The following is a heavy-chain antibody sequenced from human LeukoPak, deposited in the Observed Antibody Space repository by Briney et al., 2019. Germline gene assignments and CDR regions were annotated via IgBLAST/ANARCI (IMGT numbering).Heavy chain of an antibody. Sequence: GGSLRLSCAASGFTFRGYWMSWVRQAPGKGLEWVANIKDDGSEKNYVDSVKGRFTISRDNAKDSLSLQVNSLRDDDTAVYYCARDIPGAASAFDVWGQGTMVTVSS. CDR3: ARDIPGAASAFDV. CDR2: IKDDGSEK. J-gene: IGHJ3*01. D-gene: IGHD2-2*01. CDR1: GFTFRGYW. V-gene: IGHV3-7*01.